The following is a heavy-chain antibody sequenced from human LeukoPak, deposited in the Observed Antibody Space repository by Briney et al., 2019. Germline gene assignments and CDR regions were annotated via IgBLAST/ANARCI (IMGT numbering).Heavy chain of an antibody. CDR2: IKQDGSEK. D-gene: IGHD3-3*01. CDR3: ARDPKTYYDFWSGPQPHAFDI. J-gene: IGHJ3*02. CDR1: GFTFSSYW. Sequence: GGSLRLSCAASGFTFSSYWMSWVRQAPGKGLEWVANIKQDGSEKYYVDSVKGRFTISRDNAKNSLYLQMNSLRAEDTAVYYCARDPKTYYDFWSGPQPHAFDIWGQGTMVTVSS. V-gene: IGHV3-7*01.